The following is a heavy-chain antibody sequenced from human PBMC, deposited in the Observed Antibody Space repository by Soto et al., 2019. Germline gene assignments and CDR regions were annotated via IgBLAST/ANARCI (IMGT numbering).Heavy chain of an antibody. CDR3: ARRARPDFYSMDV. Sequence: EVQLAESGGGLAQPGGSLRLSCAASGFTLSGYAMDWVRQAPGKGLEYVSGISSNGVGTYYANSVQGRFTISRDNSKNTVYLQMGSLRPEAMAAYYCARRARPDFYSMDVWGKGTTVTVSS. J-gene: IGHJ6*03. CDR1: GFTLSGYA. D-gene: IGHD6-6*01. V-gene: IGHV3-64*01. CDR2: ISSNGVGT.